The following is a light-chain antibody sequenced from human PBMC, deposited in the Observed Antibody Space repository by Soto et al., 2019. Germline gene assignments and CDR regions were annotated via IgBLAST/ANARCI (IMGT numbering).Light chain of an antibody. Sequence: DIQMTQSPSTLSASVGDRVTITCRASQSINNWLAWYQQKPGKAPKFLIYDASNLESGVPSRFSGSASGTEFTLTISSLQPDDFATYYCQQYNHYSGLTFGGGTKVDIK. V-gene: IGKV1-5*01. CDR1: QSINNW. CDR3: QQYNHYSGLT. J-gene: IGKJ4*01. CDR2: DAS.